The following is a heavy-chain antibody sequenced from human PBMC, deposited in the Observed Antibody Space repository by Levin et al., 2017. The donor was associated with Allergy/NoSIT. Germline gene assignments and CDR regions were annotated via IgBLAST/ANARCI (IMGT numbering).Heavy chain of an antibody. CDR1: GFTFSSYA. D-gene: IGHD1-26*01. Sequence: SCAASGFTFSSYAMHWVRQAPGKGLEWVAVISYDGSNKYYADSVKGRFTISRDNSKNTLYLQMNSLRAEDTAVYYCARDLGGARVMGFDYWGQGTLVTVSS. CDR2: ISYDGSNK. V-gene: IGHV3-30-3*01. J-gene: IGHJ4*02. CDR3: ARDLGGARVMGFDY.